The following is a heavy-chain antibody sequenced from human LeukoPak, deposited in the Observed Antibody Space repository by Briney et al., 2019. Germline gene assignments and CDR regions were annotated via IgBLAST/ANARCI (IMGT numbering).Heavy chain of an antibody. V-gene: IGHV4-34*01. CDR2: INHSGST. D-gene: IGHD5-24*01. CDR3: ARGDGRDGYKGKLDY. J-gene: IGHJ4*02. Sequence: PSETLSLTCAVYSGSFSGYDWSWIRQPPGKGLEWIGEINHSGSTSHNPSLKSRVTISVDTSKNQFSLKLTSVTAADTALYYCARGDGRDGYKGKLDYWGQGTLVTVSS. CDR1: SGSFSGYD.